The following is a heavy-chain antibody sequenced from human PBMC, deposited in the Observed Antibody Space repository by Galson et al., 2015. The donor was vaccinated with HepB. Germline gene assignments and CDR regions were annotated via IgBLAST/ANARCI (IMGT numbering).Heavy chain of an antibody. V-gene: IGHV3-30-3*01. CDR1: GFTFKNYA. D-gene: IGHD3-9*01. Sequence: SLRLSCAASGFTFKNYAMHWVRQTPGKGLEWVAVMSYDGSNKYYAASVKGRLTISRDNSKNTLYLHMNSLRAADMAVYYCARSPSLTPKYWYFDLWGRGTLLIVSS. J-gene: IGHJ2*01. CDR2: MSYDGSNK. CDR3: ARSPSLTPKYWYFDL.